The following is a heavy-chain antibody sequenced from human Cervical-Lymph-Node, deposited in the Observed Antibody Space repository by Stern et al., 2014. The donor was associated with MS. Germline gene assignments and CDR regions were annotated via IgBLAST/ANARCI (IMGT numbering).Heavy chain of an antibody. J-gene: IGHJ4*02. CDR1: GYTFTNYL. CDR2: IYPGDSDT. V-gene: IGHV5-51*01. Sequence: VQLGQSGAEVKKPGESLKISCKGSGYTFTNYLIAWVRQMPGKGLEWMGIIYPGDSDTTYSPSFQGQVTISADKSISAAYLQWSSLKASDTAIYYCARVHTAVLSPFDYWGQGTLVTVSS. CDR3: ARVHTAVLSPFDY. D-gene: IGHD5-18*01.